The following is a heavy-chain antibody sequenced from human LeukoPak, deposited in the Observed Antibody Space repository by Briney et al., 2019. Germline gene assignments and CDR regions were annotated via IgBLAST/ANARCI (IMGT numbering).Heavy chain of an antibody. CDR3: ARDRMTTVTTPRAFDI. CDR1: GGSISSGGYC. CDR2: IYYSGST. Sequence: SETLSLTCTVSGGSISSGGYCWSWIRQHPGKGLEWIGYIYYSGSTYYNPSLKSRVTISVDTSENQFSLKLSSVTAADTAVYYCARDRMTTVTTPRAFDIWGQGTMVTVSS. D-gene: IGHD4-17*01. J-gene: IGHJ3*02. V-gene: IGHV4-31*03.